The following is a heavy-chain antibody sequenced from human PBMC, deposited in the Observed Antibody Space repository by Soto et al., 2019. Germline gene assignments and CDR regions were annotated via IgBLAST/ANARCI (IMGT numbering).Heavy chain of an antibody. V-gene: IGHV4-59*12. Sequence: SETLSLTCNVSGGSISSFCWTWIRQSPGKGLESIGYVCSSGSSNYNPSLESRVAISRDTSKNQFSLRLTSVTAADTAVYYCARVRTEYAGLDYWGQGTLVTVSS. CDR1: GGSISSFC. CDR3: ARVRTEYAGLDY. CDR2: VCSSGSS. D-gene: IGHD2-2*01. J-gene: IGHJ4*02.